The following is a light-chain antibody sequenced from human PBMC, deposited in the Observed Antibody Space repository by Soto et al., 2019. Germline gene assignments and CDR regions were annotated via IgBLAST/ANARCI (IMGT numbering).Light chain of an antibody. CDR3: QAWDSNTAL. CDR2: QDI. CDR1: KLGDKF. J-gene: IGLJ2*01. V-gene: IGLV3-1*01. Sequence: SYELTQPPSLSVSPGQTASITCSGDKLGDKFACWYQQKPGQSPVLVIYQDIKRPSGIPERFSGSNSGNTATLTISGTQAMDEADYYCQAWDSNTALFGGGTKETVL.